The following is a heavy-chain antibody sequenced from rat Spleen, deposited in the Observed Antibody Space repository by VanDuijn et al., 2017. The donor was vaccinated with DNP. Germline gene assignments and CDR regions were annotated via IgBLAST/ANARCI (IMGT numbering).Heavy chain of an antibody. D-gene: IGHD1-11*01. CDR3: AKGPNYGGWSDYFDY. J-gene: IGHJ2*01. CDR2: VNKGSSTI. Sequence: EVELVESGGGLVQPGRSLKLSCAASGFNFNDYWMGWVRQAPGKGLEWIGQVNKGSSTINYIPSLKEKITISRDNAQNTLYLQMSKLGSEDTAIYYCAKGPNYGGWSDYFDYWGQGVMVTVSS. V-gene: IGHV4-2*01. CDR1: GFNFNDYW.